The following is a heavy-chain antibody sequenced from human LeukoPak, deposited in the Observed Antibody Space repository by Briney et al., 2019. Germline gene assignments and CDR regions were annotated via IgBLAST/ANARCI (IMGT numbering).Heavy chain of an antibody. D-gene: IGHD1-26*01. V-gene: IGHV3-53*01. J-gene: IGHJ4*02. CDR1: GLTGSHNY. CDR2: INNSGGST. Sequence: PGGSLRLSCAASGLTGSHNYVSWVRQAPGKGLEWVSIINNSGGSTYYADSVKGRFTISRDLSKNTLYLQMNSLRVEDTALYYCARKYSGTNPFDYWGQGTLVTVSS. CDR3: ARKYSGTNPFDY.